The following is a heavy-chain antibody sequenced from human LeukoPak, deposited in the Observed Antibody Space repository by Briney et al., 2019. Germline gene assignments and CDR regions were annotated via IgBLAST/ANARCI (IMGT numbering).Heavy chain of an antibody. CDR2: IKQDGSEQ. V-gene: IGHV3-7*01. CDR3: ARVRDDFWSTYFDY. D-gene: IGHD3-3*01. Sequence: GGSLRLSCAASGFPFSSYWMSWVRQAPGKGREWVANIKQDGSEQYYVASVKGRFTISRDNAKNSLYLQMNSLRAEDTAVYYCARVRDDFWSTYFDYWGQGTLVTVSS. CDR1: GFPFSSYW. J-gene: IGHJ4*02.